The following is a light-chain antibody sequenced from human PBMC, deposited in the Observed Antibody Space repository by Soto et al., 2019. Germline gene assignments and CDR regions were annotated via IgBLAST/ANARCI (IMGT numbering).Light chain of an antibody. Sequence: QSALTQPASLSGSPGQSITISCTGTSSDIGAYDYVSWFQQHPGKAPKLMISEVNNRPSGVSNRFSGSKSGNTAYLTISGLQVEDEAEYYCSSYTTNNIPVVFGGGTKLTVL. CDR2: EVN. CDR1: SSDIGAYDY. J-gene: IGLJ2*01. CDR3: SSYTTNNIPVV. V-gene: IGLV2-14*01.